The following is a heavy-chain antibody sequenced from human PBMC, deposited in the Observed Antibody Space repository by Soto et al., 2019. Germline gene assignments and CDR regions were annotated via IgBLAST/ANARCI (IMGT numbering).Heavy chain of an antibody. CDR3: ARGYCGGDCYFDY. D-gene: IGHD2-21*02. CDR2: IYSGGST. J-gene: IGHJ4*02. CDR1: GFTVSSNY. Sequence: PGGSLRLSCAASGFTVSSNYMSWVRQGPGKGLEWVSVIYSGGSTYYADSVKGRFTISRDNSKNTLYLQMNSLRAEDTAVYYCARGYCGGDCYFDYWGQGTLVTVSS. V-gene: IGHV3-66*01.